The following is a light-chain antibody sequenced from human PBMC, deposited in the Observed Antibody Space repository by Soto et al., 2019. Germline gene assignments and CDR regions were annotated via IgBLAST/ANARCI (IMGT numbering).Light chain of an antibody. CDR2: SNN. Sequence: QAVVTQPPSASGTPGQRVTISCSGSSSNIGSNTVNWYQQLPGTAPKLLFYSNNQRPSGVPDRFSGSKSGTSASLAISGLQSEDEADYYCAAWDDSLNVHVVFGGGTKVTVL. CDR1: SSNIGSNT. CDR3: AAWDDSLNVHVV. V-gene: IGLV1-44*01. J-gene: IGLJ2*01.